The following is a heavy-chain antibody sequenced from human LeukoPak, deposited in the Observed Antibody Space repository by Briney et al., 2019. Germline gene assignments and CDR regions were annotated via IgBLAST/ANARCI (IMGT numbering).Heavy chain of an antibody. Sequence: SETLSLTCTVSGGSISSYYWSWIRQPPGKGLEWIGYIYYSGSTNYNPSLKGRVTISVDTSKNQFSLKLSSVTAADTAVYYCATVSTAARRSYFDYWGQGTLVTVSS. CDR3: ATVSTAARRSYFDY. V-gene: IGHV4-59*01. J-gene: IGHJ4*02. D-gene: IGHD6-6*01. CDR2: IYYSGST. CDR1: GGSISSYY.